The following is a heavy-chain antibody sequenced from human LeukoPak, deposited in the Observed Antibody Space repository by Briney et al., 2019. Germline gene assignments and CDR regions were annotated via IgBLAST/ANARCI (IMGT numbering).Heavy chain of an antibody. CDR2: INPSGGGT. CDR1: GYTFTSYY. J-gene: IGHJ3*02. Sequence: ASVKVSCKASGYTFTSYYMHWVRQAPGQGLEWMGVINPSGGGTNYAHKFQGRVTMTRDTSTSTVYMELSSLRPEDTAVYYCASRLHYYDSSGLPRNDAFDIWGQGTMVTVSS. CDR3: ASRLHYYDSSGLPRNDAFDI. D-gene: IGHD3-22*01. V-gene: IGHV1-46*01.